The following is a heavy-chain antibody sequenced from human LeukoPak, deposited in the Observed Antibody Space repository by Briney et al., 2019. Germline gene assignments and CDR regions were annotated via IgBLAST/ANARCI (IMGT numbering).Heavy chain of an antibody. CDR3: ASDFGEYYYYGMDV. V-gene: IGHV3-53*01. CDR1: GFTVSSNY. Sequence: GGSLRLSCAASGFTVSSNYMSSVRQAPGKGLEWVSVIYSGGSTYYADSVKGRFTISRDNSKNTLYLQMNSLRAEDTAVYYCASDFGEYYYYGMDVWGQGTTVTVSS. CDR2: IYSGGST. J-gene: IGHJ6*02. D-gene: IGHD3-10*01.